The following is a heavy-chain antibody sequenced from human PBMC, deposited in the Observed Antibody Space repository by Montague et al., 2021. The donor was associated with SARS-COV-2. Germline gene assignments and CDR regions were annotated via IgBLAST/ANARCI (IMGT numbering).Heavy chain of an antibody. CDR2: TYYRSKWYN. CDR3: TSGREGNYNVMDV. Sequence: CAISGDSVSSNSATWNWVRQSPSRGLEWLGRTYYRSKWYNDYAXXXRGRVTINPDTSKNQFSLQLNSVTPEDTAIYYCTSGREGNYNVMDVWGQGTLVTVSS. CDR1: GDSVSSNSAT. D-gene: IGHD3-10*01. J-gene: IGHJ4*02. V-gene: IGHV6-1*01.